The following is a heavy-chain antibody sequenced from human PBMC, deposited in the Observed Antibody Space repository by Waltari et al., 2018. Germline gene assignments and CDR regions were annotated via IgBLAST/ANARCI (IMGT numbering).Heavy chain of an antibody. CDR1: GYPFTGYQ. CDR2: INPNSGGT. D-gene: IGHD1-26*01. CDR3: ARDLVVGSGDY. Sequence: QVHPVQSGAEVKKPGASVKVSCKASGYPFTGYQIHWVRQAPGQGPEWMGWINPNSGGTNYAQNFQGRVTITRDTSIRTAYMELSRLRSDDTAMYYCARDLVVGSGDYWGQGTLVTVSS. J-gene: IGHJ4*02. V-gene: IGHV1-2*02.